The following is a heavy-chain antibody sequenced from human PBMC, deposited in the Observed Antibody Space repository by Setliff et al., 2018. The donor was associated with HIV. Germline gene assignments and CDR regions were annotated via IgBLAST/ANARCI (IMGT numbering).Heavy chain of an antibody. J-gene: IGHJ4*02. CDR1: GGSISSSNYY. Sequence: SETLSLTCTVSGGSISSSNYYWGWIRQPPGKGLEWIGSIYYSGSTYYNPSLKSRVTISVDTSKNQFSLKLSSVTAADTAVYYCARANSWSGYYGYWGQGTLVTVSS. D-gene: IGHD3-3*01. CDR2: IYYSGST. CDR3: ARANSWSGYYGY. V-gene: IGHV4-39*07.